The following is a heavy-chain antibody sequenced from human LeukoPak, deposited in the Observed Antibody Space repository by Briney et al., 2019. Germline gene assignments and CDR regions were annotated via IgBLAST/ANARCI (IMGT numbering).Heavy chain of an antibody. CDR2: INTNTGSP. V-gene: IGHV7-4-1*02. D-gene: IGHD4-23*01. CDR1: GYRFTMYP. Sequence: ASVKVSCKASGYRFTMYPIMWVRQAPGQGLEWMGWINTNTGSPTYVQGFGGRYVFSLDTSVSTAYLQISNLKTEDTAVYYCARGGFSGGYLQHWGQGTLVTVSS. CDR3: ARGGFSGGYLQH. J-gene: IGHJ1*01.